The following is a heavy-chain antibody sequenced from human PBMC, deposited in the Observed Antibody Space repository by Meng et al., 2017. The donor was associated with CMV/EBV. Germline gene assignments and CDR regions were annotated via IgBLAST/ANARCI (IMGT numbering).Heavy chain of an antibody. CDR1: GFTFTSSA. D-gene: IGHD1-26*01. Sequence: SVKVSCKASGFTFTSSAVQWVRQARGQRLEWIGWIVVGSGNTNYAQKFQERVTITRDMSTSTAYMELSSLRSEDTAVYYCAADLRWELPPDYWGQGTLVTVSS. CDR2: IVVGSGNT. V-gene: IGHV1-58*01. J-gene: IGHJ4*02. CDR3: AADLRWELPPDY.